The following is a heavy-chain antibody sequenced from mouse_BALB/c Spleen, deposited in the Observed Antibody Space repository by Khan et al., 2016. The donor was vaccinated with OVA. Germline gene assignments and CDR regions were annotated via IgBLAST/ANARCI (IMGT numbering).Heavy chain of an antibody. CDR1: GYTFTTYW. Sequence: QVQLQQSGAELAKPGASVKMSCKASGYTFTTYWMHWVKQRPGQGLEWIGYINPTSGYTDYNEKFKDRATLSADRSSSTAYMQLSSLTSEDSAVXYCTRDRIDYWGQGTTLTVSS. V-gene: IGHV1-7*01. J-gene: IGHJ2*01. CDR3: TRDRIDY. CDR2: INPTSGYT.